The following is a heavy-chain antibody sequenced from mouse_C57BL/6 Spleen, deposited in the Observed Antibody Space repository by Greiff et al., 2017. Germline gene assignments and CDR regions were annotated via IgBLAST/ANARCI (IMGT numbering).Heavy chain of an antibody. CDR2: IDPETGGT. D-gene: IGHD2-4*01. J-gene: IGHJ1*03. CDR3: TPIYYDYDEGYFDV. V-gene: IGHV1-15*01. CDR1: GYTFTDYE. Sequence: QVQLQQSGAELVRPGASVTLSCKASGYTFTDYEMHWVKQTPVHGLEWIGAIDPETGGTAYNQKFKGKAIMTADKSSSTAYMELRSLTSEDSAVYYCTPIYYDYDEGYFDVWGTGTTVTVSS.